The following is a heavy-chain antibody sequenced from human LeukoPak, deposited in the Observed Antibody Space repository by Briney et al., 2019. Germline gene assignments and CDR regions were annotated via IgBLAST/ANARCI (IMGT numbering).Heavy chain of an antibody. CDR2: ISSSGSTI. Sequence: GGSLRLSCAASGFTFSDYYMSWIRQAPGKGLEWVSYISSSGSTIYCADSVKGRFTISRDNAKNSLYLQMNSLRAEDTAVYYCARARRLGLDYYYGMDVWGQGTTVTVSS. J-gene: IGHJ6*02. CDR3: ARARRLGLDYYYGMDV. D-gene: IGHD5/OR15-5a*01. CDR1: GFTFSDYY. V-gene: IGHV3-11*01.